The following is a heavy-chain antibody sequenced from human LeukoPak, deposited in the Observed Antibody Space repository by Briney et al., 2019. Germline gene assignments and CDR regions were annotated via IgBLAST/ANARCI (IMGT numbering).Heavy chain of an antibody. V-gene: IGHV3-13*01. D-gene: IGHD2-15*01. CDR3: VRGAIQVRGTAKIAY. CDR2: VGISGDT. Sequence: GGSLRLSCAASGFAFRSYDMHWVRQVTGKGLEWVSAVGISGDTYYSGSVKGRCTISRENAKNSLYLQMNSLTAGDTAVYYCVRGAIQVRGTAKIAYWAKGPLVTVSS. CDR1: GFAFRSYD. J-gene: IGHJ4*02.